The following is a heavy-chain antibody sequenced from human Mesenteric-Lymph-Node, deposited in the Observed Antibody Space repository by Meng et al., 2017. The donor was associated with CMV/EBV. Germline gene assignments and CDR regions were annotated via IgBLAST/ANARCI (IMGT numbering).Heavy chain of an antibody. D-gene: IGHD3-9*01. CDR2: INHSGST. Sequence: QVQFHQWGAGLLKPAETLSVTCAVYGGSFSGYYWNWIRQSSEKGLEWIGEINHSGSTTYNPSFTSRIIISVDTSTNQISLNMSSVTAADTAVYYCARGSSYDILTGYFDYWGQGALVTVSS. V-gene: IGHV4-34*01. CDR1: GGSFSGYY. J-gene: IGHJ4*02. CDR3: ARGSSYDILTGYFDY.